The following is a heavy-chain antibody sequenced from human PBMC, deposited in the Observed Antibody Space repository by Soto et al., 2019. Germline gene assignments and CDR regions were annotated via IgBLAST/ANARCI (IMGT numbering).Heavy chain of an antibody. CDR1: GISISSYY. CDR3: VRDRWLDV. J-gene: IGHJ4*02. D-gene: IGHD6-19*01. V-gene: IGHV4-59*01. Sequence: KPSETLSLTCTVSGISISSYYWSWIRQPPGKGLEWIGHIYYNGNSEYNPSLKSRVTMSTDTSKNQFSLKLGSVTAADTAVYYCVRDRWLDVWGQGILVTVSS. CDR2: IYYNGNS.